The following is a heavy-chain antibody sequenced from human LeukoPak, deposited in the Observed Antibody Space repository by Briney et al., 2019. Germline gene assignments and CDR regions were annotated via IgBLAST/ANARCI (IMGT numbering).Heavy chain of an antibody. CDR2: INPRSGDR. CDR3: ARDGPTVLLWLAGLDL. D-gene: IGHD3-10*01. Sequence: GASVKVSCKTSGYTFTNYYIHWVRQAPGQGLEWMGWINPRSGDRSYERKFQGRVTLTRDTSISTVYMELSSLRSGDTAVYYCARDGPTVLLWLAGLDLWGQGTMVTVSS. J-gene: IGHJ3*01. CDR1: GYTFTNYY. V-gene: IGHV1-2*02.